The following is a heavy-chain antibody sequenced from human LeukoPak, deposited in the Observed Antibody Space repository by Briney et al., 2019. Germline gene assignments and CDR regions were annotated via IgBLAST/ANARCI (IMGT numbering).Heavy chain of an antibody. V-gene: IGHV3-30*18. CDR2: ISYDGSNK. CDR3: AKDGKKWQEPLES. Sequence: GGSLRLSCAASGFTFSSYGMHWVRQAPGKGLEWVAVISYDGSNKLYPDSVKGRFTISRDNSNIYLQMNSLRAEDTAVYYCAKDGKKWQEPLESWGQGTLVIVSS. D-gene: IGHD1-14*01. J-gene: IGHJ1*01. CDR1: GFTFSSYG.